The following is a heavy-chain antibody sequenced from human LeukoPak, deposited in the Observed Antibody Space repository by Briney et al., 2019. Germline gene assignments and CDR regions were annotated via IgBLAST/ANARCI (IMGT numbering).Heavy chain of an antibody. Sequence: SETLSLTCTVSGGSISSGGYYWSWIRQHPGKGLEWIGYTYYCGSTYYNPSLKSRVTISVDTSKNQFSLKLSSVTAADTAVYYCARGGGNPARSYYYMDVWGKGTTVTVSS. CDR1: GGSISSGGYY. CDR2: TYYCGST. V-gene: IGHV4-31*03. J-gene: IGHJ6*03. D-gene: IGHD3-16*01. CDR3: ARGGGNPARSYYYMDV.